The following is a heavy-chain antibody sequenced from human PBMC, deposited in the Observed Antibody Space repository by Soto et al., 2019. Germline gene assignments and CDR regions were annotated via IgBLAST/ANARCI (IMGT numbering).Heavy chain of an antibody. V-gene: IGHV4-30-2*01. CDR1: GGSISSGGYS. CDR3: ARRITIFAVASDNWFDP. D-gene: IGHD3-3*01. Sequence: SETLSLTCAVSGGSISSGGYSWSWIRQPPGKGLEWIGYIYHSGSTYYNPSLKSRVTISVDRSKNQFSLKLSSVTAADTAVYYCARRITIFAVASDNWFDPWGQGTLVTVSS. CDR2: IYHSGST. J-gene: IGHJ5*02.